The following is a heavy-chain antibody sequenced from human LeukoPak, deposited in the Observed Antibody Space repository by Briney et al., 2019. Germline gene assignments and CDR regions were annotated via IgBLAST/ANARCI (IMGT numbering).Heavy chain of an antibody. J-gene: IGHJ3*02. CDR1: GFTLSRFW. Sequence: GGSLRLSCAASGFTLSRFWIHWVRQAPGKGLEWVSRINSDGSTTSYADSVKGRFTISRDNAKNSLYLQMNSLRAEDTAVYYCAIPLRRVAGAFDIWGQGTMVTVSS. CDR3: AIPLRRVAGAFDI. V-gene: IGHV3-74*01. CDR2: INSDGSTT. D-gene: IGHD3-3*01.